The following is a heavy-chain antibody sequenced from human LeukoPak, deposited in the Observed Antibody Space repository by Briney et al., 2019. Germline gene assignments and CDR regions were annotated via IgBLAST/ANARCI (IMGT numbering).Heavy chain of an antibody. Sequence: PGGSLRLSCAASGFTFSSAWMSWVRQAPGKGLEWVGRIQSETDGGTTDYAAPVRGRLTISRDDSKNTLYLQMNSLKTEDTAVYYCANILTGYYNYFDTWGQGTLVTVSS. D-gene: IGHD3-9*01. CDR3: ANILTGYYNYFDT. J-gene: IGHJ4*02. V-gene: IGHV3-15*01. CDR1: GFTFSSAW. CDR2: IQSETDGGTT.